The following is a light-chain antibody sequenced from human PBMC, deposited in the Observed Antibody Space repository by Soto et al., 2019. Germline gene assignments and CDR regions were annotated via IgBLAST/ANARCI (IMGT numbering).Light chain of an antibody. Sequence: DIQMTQSPSTLSASVGDRVTITCRASQSISSWLAWYQQKPGQAPKLLIYKASTLQSGVPSRFSGSGSGTEFNLAISSLQPDDSATYYCQQYNDNWTFGQGTKVEIK. V-gene: IGKV1-5*03. CDR1: QSISSW. J-gene: IGKJ1*01. CDR3: QQYNDNWT. CDR2: KAS.